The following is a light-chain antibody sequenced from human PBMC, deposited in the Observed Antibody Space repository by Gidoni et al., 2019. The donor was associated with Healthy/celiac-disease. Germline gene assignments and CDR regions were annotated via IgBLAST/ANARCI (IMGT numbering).Light chain of an antibody. CDR1: QSVSSN. Sequence: DIVMTPSPATLSVSPGERATLSCRASQSVSSNLAWYQQKPGQAPRLLIYGASTRATGIPARLSGSGYGTEVTITISSRQSEDFAVYYCQQYNNWHPYTFGQGTKLEIK. V-gene: IGKV3-15*01. CDR3: QQYNNWHPYT. CDR2: GAS. J-gene: IGKJ2*01.